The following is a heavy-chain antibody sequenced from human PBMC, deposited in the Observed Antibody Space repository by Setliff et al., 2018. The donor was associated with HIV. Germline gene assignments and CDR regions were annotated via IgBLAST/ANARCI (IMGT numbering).Heavy chain of an antibody. CDR3: ATGENYYGSGSPSVHYYMDV. CDR1: GGSIRSGNYF. J-gene: IGHJ6*03. V-gene: IGHV4-61*09. CDR2: IYTTGST. D-gene: IGHD3-10*01. Sequence: LSLTCTVSGGSIRSGNYFWSWIRQPAGKGLEWIGHIYTTGSTNYNPSLKNRVTISIDTSKNQLSLKVSSVTAADAAVYYCATGENYYGSGSPSVHYYMDVWGKGTTVTV.